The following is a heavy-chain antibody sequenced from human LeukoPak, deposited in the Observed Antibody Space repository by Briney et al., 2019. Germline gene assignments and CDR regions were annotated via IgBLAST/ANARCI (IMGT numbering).Heavy chain of an antibody. J-gene: IGHJ6*02. Sequence: GRSLRLSCAASGFTFSSYGMHWVRQAPGKGLEWVAVISYDGSNKYYADSVKGRFTISRDNSKNTLYLQMNSLRAEDTAVYYCAKEYCSSTSCYGGMGVWGQGTTVTVYS. CDR2: ISYDGSNK. CDR1: GFTFSSYG. D-gene: IGHD2-2*01. V-gene: IGHV3-30*18. CDR3: AKEYCSSTSCYGGMGV.